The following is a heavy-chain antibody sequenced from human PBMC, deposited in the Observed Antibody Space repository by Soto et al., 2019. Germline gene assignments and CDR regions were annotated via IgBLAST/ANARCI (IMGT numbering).Heavy chain of an antibody. V-gene: IGHV1-3*01. Sequence: QVQLVQSGAEVKKPGASVKVSCKASGYTFTSYAMHWVRQAPGQRLEWMGWINAGNGNTKYSQKFQGRVTITRDTSARTAYMELSSLRSEDTAVYYCARDRERIEGYYYYMDVWGKGTTVTVSS. J-gene: IGHJ6*03. CDR2: INAGNGNT. D-gene: IGHD1-1*01. CDR1: GYTFTSYA. CDR3: ARDRERIEGYYYYMDV.